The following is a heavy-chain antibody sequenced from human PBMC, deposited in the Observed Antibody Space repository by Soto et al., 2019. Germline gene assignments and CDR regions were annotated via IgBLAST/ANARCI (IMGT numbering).Heavy chain of an antibody. D-gene: IGHD3-10*01. CDR2: INWNGVST. V-gene: IGHV3-20*04. CDR1: GFTFDDYG. J-gene: IGHJ4*02. CDR3: ARGIGVTRGYFDY. Sequence: EVQLVESGGGVVRPGGSLRLSCAASGFTFDDYGRSGVRQAPGKGLEWVSGINWNGVSTGYADSVKGRFTSSRDNAKNSLYLQMNSLRAEDTALYYCARGIGVTRGYFDYWGQGTLVTVSS.